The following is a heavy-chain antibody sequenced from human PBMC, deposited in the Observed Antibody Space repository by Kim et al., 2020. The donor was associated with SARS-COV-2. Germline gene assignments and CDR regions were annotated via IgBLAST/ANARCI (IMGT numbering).Heavy chain of an antibody. J-gene: IGHJ6*02. Sequence: SVKVSCKASGGTFSSYAISWVRQAPGQGLEWMGGIIPIFGTANSAQTFQGRVTITPDESTSTAYMELSSLRSEETAVYYCARDNDDSSGYYARGEPTCYGMDVWGQGTTVTVSS. CDR1: GGTFSSYA. D-gene: IGHD3-22*01. CDR3: ARDNDDSSGYYARGEPTCYGMDV. V-gene: IGHV1-69*13. CDR2: IIPIFGTA.